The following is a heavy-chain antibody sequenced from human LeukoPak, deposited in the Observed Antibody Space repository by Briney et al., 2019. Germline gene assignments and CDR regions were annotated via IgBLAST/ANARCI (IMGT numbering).Heavy chain of an antibody. CDR2: IYYSGST. CDR3: ARHRPGERRFDP. V-gene: IGHV4-59*08. D-gene: IGHD3-16*01. Sequence: SETLSLTCTVSGGSIISYYWTWIRQPPGKGLEWIGYIYYSGSTNYNPSLKSRVTISVDTSKNQFSLKLSSVTAADTAVYYCARHRPGERRFDPWGQGTLVTVSP. J-gene: IGHJ5*02. CDR1: GGSIISYY.